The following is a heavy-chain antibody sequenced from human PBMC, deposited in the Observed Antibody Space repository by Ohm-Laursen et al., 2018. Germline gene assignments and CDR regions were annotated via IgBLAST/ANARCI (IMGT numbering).Heavy chain of an antibody. CDR3: ATSAYCGGDCYWGAYYFDY. CDR2: ISGSGGST. J-gene: IGHJ4*02. V-gene: IGHV3-23*01. D-gene: IGHD2-21*02. CDR1: GFTFSSYA. Sequence: GSLRLSCAASGFTFSSYAMSWVRQAPGKGLEWVSAISGSGGSTYYADSVKGRFTISRDNSKNTLYLQMNSLRAEDTAVYYCATSAYCGGDCYWGAYYFDYWGQGTLVTVSS.